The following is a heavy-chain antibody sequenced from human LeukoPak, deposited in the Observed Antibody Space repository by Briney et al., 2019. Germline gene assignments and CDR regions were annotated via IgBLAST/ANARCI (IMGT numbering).Heavy chain of an antibody. V-gene: IGHV1-24*01. Sequence: ASVKVSCKVSGYTLTELSMNWVRQAPGEGLEWMGGVDPDDGETIYAQKFQGRVTMTEDTSTDTAYMELSSLRSDDTAVYYCARQDSALYYYMDVWGKGTTVTISS. CDR1: GYTLTELS. J-gene: IGHJ6*03. D-gene: IGHD2-15*01. CDR2: VDPDDGET. CDR3: ARQDSALYYYMDV.